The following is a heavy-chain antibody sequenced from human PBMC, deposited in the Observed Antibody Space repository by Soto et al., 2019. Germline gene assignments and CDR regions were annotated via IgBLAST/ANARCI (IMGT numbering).Heavy chain of an antibody. CDR3: ARHVGNLAAAGTSFHWGKVV. V-gene: IGHV5-10-1*01. CDR1: GYSFTSYW. D-gene: IGHD6-13*01. J-gene: IGHJ6*02. Sequence: GQSLKLSCKGSGYSFTSYWIRWVRQMPGKGLEWMGRIDPSDSYTNYSPSFQGHVTISADKAISTAYLQWSSLKASDTAMYSCARHVGNLAAAGTSFHWGKVVGGQRTTVNVSS. CDR2: IDPSDSYT.